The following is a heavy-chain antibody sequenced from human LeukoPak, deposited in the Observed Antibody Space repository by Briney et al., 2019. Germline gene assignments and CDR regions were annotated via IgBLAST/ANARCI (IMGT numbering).Heavy chain of an antibody. CDR2: ISYEGSNK. CDR1: GFTFSAYW. V-gene: IGHV3-30*03. CDR3: ARTGLGMYSFDY. Sequence: PGGSLRLSCAASGFTFSAYWMTWVRQAPGKGLEWLAVISYEGSNKYHADSVKGRFTISRDNSKDTLYLQMNSLRDEDTAVYYCARTGLGMYSFDYWGQGTLVTVSS. D-gene: IGHD3/OR15-3a*01. J-gene: IGHJ4*02.